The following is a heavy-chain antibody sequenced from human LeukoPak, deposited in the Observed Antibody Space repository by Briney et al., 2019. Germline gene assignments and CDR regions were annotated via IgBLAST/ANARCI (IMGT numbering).Heavy chain of an antibody. CDR1: GFSFGNYA. CDR3: VKDPRDTYGTNWFYT. CDR2: ISGTGGAT. D-gene: IGHD1-1*01. J-gene: IGHJ5*02. Sequence: GGSLRLSCAVSGFSFGNYAMSWVRQAPGKGLEWVSQISGTGGATWYTSSARRRFSISRDNSKKTLYLQMTSLRAEDTAIYCCVKDPRDTYGTNWFYTWGQGTRVSVSS. V-gene: IGHV3-23*01.